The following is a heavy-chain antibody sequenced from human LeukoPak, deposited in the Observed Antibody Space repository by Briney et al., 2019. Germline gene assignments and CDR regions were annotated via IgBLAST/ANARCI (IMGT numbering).Heavy chain of an antibody. Sequence: GRSLRLSCAASGFTFNSYGMHWVRQAPGKGLEWVAVISYDGSNKYYADSVKGRFTISRDNSKNTLYLQMNSLRAEDTAVYYCAKAFYYFDYWGQGTLVTASS. CDR1: GFTFNSYG. V-gene: IGHV3-30*18. J-gene: IGHJ4*02. CDR2: ISYDGSNK. CDR3: AKAFYYFDY.